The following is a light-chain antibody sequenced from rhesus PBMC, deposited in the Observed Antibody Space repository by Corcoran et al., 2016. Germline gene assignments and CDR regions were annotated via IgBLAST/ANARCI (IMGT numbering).Light chain of an antibody. CDR1: QSISSW. J-gene: IGKJ3*01. Sequence: DIQMTQSPSSLSAFVGDTVTITCRASQSISSWLAWYQQKPGKAPKLLIYKASSLQSGVPSRFSGSGSGTDFTLTISSLQSEDFATYYCQQYSSSPFTFGPGTKLDIK. V-gene: IGKV1-22*01. CDR3: QQYSSSPFT. CDR2: KAS.